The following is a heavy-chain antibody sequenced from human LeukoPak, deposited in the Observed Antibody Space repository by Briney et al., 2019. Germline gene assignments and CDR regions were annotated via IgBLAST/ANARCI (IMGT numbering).Heavy chain of an antibody. D-gene: IGHD2-2*01. J-gene: IGHJ4*02. CDR1: GFTFSSYS. Sequence: GGSLRLSCAASGFTFSSYSMNWVRQAPGKELEWVSSISSSSSYIYYADSVKGRFTISRDNAKNSLYLQMNSLRAEDTAVYYCARDPFYCSNTSCGDYWGQGTLVTVSS. CDR3: ARDPFYCSNTSCGDY. CDR2: ISSSSSYI. V-gene: IGHV3-21*01.